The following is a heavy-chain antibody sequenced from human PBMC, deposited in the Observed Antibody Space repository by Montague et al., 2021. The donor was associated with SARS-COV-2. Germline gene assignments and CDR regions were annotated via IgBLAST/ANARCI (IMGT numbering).Heavy chain of an antibody. D-gene: IGHD1-26*01. CDR1: GGSISSSSYY. J-gene: IGHJ5*02. CDR3: ARHFFSAGAEEAGWFDP. V-gene: IGHV4-39*01. CDR2: IYYSGST. Sequence: SETLSLTCAVYGGSISSSSYYWGWTRQPPGKGLEWIGSIYYSGSTYYNPSLKSRVTISVDTSKNQFSLKLSSVTAADTAVYYCARHFFSAGAEEAGWFDPWGQGTLVTVSS.